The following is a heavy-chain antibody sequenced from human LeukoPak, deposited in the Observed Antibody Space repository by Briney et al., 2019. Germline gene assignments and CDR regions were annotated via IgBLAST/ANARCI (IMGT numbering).Heavy chain of an antibody. V-gene: IGHV3-23*01. CDR2: IGNNGGGI. CDR1: GFTFSTYT. D-gene: IGHD7-27*01. J-gene: IGHJ4*02. CDR3: AIDPNWGTHS. Sequence: HPGGSLRLSCAASGFTFSTYTMYWVRHPPGKRLEWVSIIGNNGGGIHYADSVEGRFTISRDNFKNALYLQMNSLRVEDTAVYYCAIDPNWGTHSWGQGVLVTVSS.